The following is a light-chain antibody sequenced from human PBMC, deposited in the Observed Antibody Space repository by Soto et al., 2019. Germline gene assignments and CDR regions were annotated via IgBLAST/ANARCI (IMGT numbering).Light chain of an antibody. CDR3: QHYGSSPRV. CDR2: GVA. V-gene: IGKV3-20*01. CDR1: QSVSSIY. J-gene: IGKJ4*01. Sequence: IVLTQSPGALSLSPGERATLPWAASQSVSSIYFAWYQQKRGQAPRLLIYGVASRATGIPDRFSGSGSGTDFTFTISRLEPEDFAVYYCQHYGSSPRVFGGGTKVDI.